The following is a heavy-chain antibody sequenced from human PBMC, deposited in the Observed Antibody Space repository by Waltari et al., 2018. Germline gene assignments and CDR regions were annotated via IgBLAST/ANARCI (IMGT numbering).Heavy chain of an antibody. CDR1: GFTFTRFG. CDR2: IWHDGSNE. D-gene: IGHD2-15*01. CDR3: ASQSTTLFDY. V-gene: IGHV3-33*01. J-gene: IGHJ4*02. Sequence: QVQLVESGGGVAQPGASLRLSCAASGFTFTRFGMHWVRQAPGKGLEWVAVIWHDGSNEYYVDSVKGRFTISRDNTKNTRYLQMNSLRAEDSAVYYCASQSTTLFDYWSQGTLVTVSS.